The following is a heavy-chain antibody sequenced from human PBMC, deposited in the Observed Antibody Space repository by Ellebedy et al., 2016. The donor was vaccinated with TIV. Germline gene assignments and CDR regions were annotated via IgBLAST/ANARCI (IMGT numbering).Heavy chain of an antibody. D-gene: IGHD3-10*01. CDR1: GYTFTGYY. CDR3: ARDSLFGDDAFDI. V-gene: IGHV1-2*02. J-gene: IGHJ3*02. CDR2: INPNSGGT. Sequence: ASVKVSCXASGYTFTGYYMHWVRQAPGQGLEWMGWINPNSGGTNYAQKFQGRVTMTRDTSISTAYMELSRLRSEDTAVYYCARDSLFGDDAFDIWGQGTMVTVSS.